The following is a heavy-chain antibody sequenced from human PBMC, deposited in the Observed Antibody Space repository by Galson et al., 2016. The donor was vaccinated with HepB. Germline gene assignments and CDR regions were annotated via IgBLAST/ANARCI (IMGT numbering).Heavy chain of an antibody. V-gene: IGHV1-18*01. D-gene: IGHD2-15*01. CDR2: ISAYDVHT. Sequence: SVKVSCKASGYIFSSYGITWVRQAPGQGLEWMGWISAYDVHTVCGQNVQGRLTMTKDTSTNTAYMELRSLRSDDTAIYYCARYCSANRCPRGWFAPWGQGTLVTVSS. CDR1: GYIFSSYG. CDR3: ARYCSANRCPRGWFAP. J-gene: IGHJ5*02.